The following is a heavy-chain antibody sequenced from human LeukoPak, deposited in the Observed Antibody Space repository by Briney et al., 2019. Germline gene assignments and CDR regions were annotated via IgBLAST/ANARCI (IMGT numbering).Heavy chain of an antibody. CDR3: ARDADYDILTGHGTILDY. CDR2: IKQVGSEK. Sequence: TGGSLRLSCAASGFTFSSYWMSWVRQAPGKGLEWVANIKQVGSEKYYVDSVKGRFTISRDNAKNSLYLQMNSLRAEDTAVYYCARDADYDILTGHGTILDYWGQGTLVTVSS. J-gene: IGHJ4*02. V-gene: IGHV3-7*01. CDR1: GFTFSSYW. D-gene: IGHD3-9*01.